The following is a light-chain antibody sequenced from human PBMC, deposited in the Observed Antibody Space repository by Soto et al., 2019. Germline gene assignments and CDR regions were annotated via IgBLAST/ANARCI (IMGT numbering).Light chain of an antibody. J-gene: IGKJ4*01. CDR2: GAS. Sequence: EIVLTQSPGTLSLSPRDRTTLSCRASQSVRTNFLAWYQQKPGQAPRLLIYGASSRAIDIPDRFSGSGSGTDFTLTISRLEAEDFAVYYCQHYDTSPPLTFGGGTKVDIK. CDR1: QSVRTNF. V-gene: IGKV3-20*01. CDR3: QHYDTSPPLT.